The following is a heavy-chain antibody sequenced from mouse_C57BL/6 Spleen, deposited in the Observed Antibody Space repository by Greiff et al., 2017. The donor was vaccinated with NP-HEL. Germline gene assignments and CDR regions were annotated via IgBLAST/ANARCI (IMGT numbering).Heavy chain of an antibody. J-gene: IGHJ3*01. D-gene: IGHD2-4*01. V-gene: IGHV3-6*01. Sequence: EVQLQESGPGLVKPSQSLSLTCSVTGYSITSGYYWNWIRQFPGNKLEWMGYISYDGSNNYNPSLKNRISITRDTSKNQFFLKLNSVTTEDTATYYCATIYYDYDGDGVFAYWGQGTLVTVSA. CDR2: ISYDGSN. CDR1: GYSITSGYY. CDR3: ATIYYDYDGDGVFAY.